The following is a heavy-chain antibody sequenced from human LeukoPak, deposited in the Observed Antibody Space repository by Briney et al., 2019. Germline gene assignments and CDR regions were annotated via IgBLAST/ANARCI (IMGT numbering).Heavy chain of an antibody. Sequence: SVKVSCKASGYTFTSYGISWVRQAPGQGLEWMGGIIPIFGTANYAQKFQGRVTITTDESTSTAYMELSSLRSEDTAVYYCARDTPDGSGWPIVSRYYYYMDVWGKGTTVTVSS. J-gene: IGHJ6*03. CDR3: ARDTPDGSGWPIVSRYYYYMDV. D-gene: IGHD6-19*01. CDR1: GYTFTSYG. V-gene: IGHV1-69*05. CDR2: IIPIFGTA.